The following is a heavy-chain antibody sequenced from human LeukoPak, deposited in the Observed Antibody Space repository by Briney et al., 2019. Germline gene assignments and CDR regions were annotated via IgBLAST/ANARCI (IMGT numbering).Heavy chain of an antibody. CDR2: ISTSGTTK. CDR3: ARSYAHFDH. D-gene: IGHD3-16*01. Sequence: GGSLRLSCAASGFIFTDYYMSWIRQAPGKGLEWVSYISTSGTTKYYADSVKGRFTISRDNAKNSLYLQMNGLRAGDTAVYYCARSYAHFDHWGQGTLVTVSS. V-gene: IGHV3-11*01. CDR1: GFIFTDYY. J-gene: IGHJ4*02.